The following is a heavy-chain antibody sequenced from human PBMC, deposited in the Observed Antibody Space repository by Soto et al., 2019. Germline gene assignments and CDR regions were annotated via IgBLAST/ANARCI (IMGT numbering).Heavy chain of an antibody. CDR1: GDSLTSHSYY. V-gene: IGHV4-61*01. D-gene: IGHD3-22*01. CDR3: ARAHTYYYDISGYSKQSFHFDS. CDR2: IYYTGNA. Sequence: SETLSLTCTVSGDSLTSHSYYWTWVRQPPGKGLEWIGNIYYTGNANYNPSLTGRVTLSVDTSRNQFSLRLTSVTTADTAVYYCARAHTYYYDISGYSKQSFHFDSWGQGTLVTVSS. J-gene: IGHJ4*02.